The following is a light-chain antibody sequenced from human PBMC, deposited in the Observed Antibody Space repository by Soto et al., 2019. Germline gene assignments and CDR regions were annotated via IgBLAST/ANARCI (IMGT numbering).Light chain of an antibody. J-gene: IGLJ3*02. CDR1: RSNIGNNY. V-gene: IGLV1-51*02. Sequence: QSVLTQPPSVSAAPGQKVTISCYGSRSNIGNNYVSWYQQLPGTATKLLIYENNKRPSGIPDRFSGSKSGTSATLGITGLKSGDEADDYCGTWDSSLSAGWVFGGGTKVTVL. CDR3: GTWDSSLSAGWV. CDR2: ENN.